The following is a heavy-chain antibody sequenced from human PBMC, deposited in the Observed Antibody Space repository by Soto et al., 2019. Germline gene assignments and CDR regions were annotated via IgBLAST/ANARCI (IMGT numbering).Heavy chain of an antibody. Sequence: QVQLVESGGGVVQPGRSLRLSCAASGFTFSSYGMHWVRQAPGKGLEWVAVISYDGSNKYYADSVKGRFTISRDNSKNTLYLQMNSLRAEDTAVYYCAKGLLRSSPYYDFWSGYFDYWGQGTLVTVSS. V-gene: IGHV3-30*18. D-gene: IGHD3-3*01. CDR3: AKGLLRSSPYYDFWSGYFDY. CDR1: GFTFSSYG. CDR2: ISYDGSNK. J-gene: IGHJ4*02.